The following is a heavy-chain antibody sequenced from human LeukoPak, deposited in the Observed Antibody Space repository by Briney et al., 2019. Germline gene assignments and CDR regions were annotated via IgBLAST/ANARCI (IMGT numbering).Heavy chain of an antibody. V-gene: IGHV4-38-2*02. CDR2: IYHSGST. Sequence: SETLSLTCTVSGYSISSGYYWGWIRQPPGKGLEWIGSIYHSGSTYYNPSLKSRVTISVDTSKNQFSLKLSSVTAADTAVYYCASLGGDYYYYYMDVWGKGTTVTISS. D-gene: IGHD4-17*01. J-gene: IGHJ6*03. CDR1: GYSISSGYY. CDR3: ASLGGDYYYYYMDV.